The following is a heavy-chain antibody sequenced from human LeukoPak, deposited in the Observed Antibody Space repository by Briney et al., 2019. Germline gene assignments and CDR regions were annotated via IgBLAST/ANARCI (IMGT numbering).Heavy chain of an antibody. CDR2: ISAYNGNT. D-gene: IGHD6-13*01. V-gene: IGHV1-18*01. CDR1: GYTFTSYG. J-gene: IGHJ5*02. Sequence: ASVKVSCKASGYTFTSYGISWVRQAPGQGLEWMGWISAYNGNTNYAQKLQGRVTMTTDTSTSTAYMELRSLRSDDTAVYYCARLSTDSSSWWVTDWFDPWGQGTLVTVSS. CDR3: ARLSTDSSSWWVTDWFDP.